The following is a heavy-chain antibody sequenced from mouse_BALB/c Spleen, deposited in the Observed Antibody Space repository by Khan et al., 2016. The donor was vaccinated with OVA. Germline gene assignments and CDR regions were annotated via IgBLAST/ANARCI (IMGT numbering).Heavy chain of an antibody. Sequence: QVQLQQPGAELVKPGASVKLSCKTSGYTFTNYWIQWVKQRPGQGLGWIGEIFPGTGTTYYNENFKAKATLTIDKTSSTAYMQLSSLTSEDSAVYFCARGYVGNYEFAVWGQGTLVTVSA. J-gene: IGHJ3*01. D-gene: IGHD2-1*01. CDR3: ARGYVGNYEFAV. CDR1: GYTFTNYW. V-gene: IGHV1S132*01. CDR2: IFPGTGTT.